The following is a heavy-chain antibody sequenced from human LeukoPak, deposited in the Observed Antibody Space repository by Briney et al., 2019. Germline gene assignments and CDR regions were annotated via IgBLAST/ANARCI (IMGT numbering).Heavy chain of an antibody. CDR2: INTNTGNP. Sequence: GASVKVSCKASGYTFSDYHMHWVRQAPGQGLEWMGWINTNTGNPTYAQGFTGRFVFSLDTSVSTAYLQISSLKAEDTAVYYCARATKAQQLVDPQFDYWGQGTLVTVSS. V-gene: IGHV7-4-1*02. J-gene: IGHJ4*02. CDR3: ARATKAQQLVDPQFDY. D-gene: IGHD6-13*01. CDR1: GYTFSDYH.